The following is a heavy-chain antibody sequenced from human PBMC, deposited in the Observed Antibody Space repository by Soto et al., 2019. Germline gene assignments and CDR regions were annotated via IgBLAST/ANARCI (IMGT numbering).Heavy chain of an antibody. J-gene: IGHJ3*02. D-gene: IGHD2-15*01. V-gene: IGHV3-11*01. CDR1: GFTFSDYY. CDR3: ASDIVVVVAATHDAFDI. CDR2: ISSSGSTI. Sequence: PGGSLRLSCAASGFTFSDYYMSWIRQAPGKGLEWVSYISSSGSTIYYADSVKGRFTISRDNAKNSLYLQMNSLRAEDTAVYYCASDIVVVVAATHDAFDIWGQGTMVTVSS.